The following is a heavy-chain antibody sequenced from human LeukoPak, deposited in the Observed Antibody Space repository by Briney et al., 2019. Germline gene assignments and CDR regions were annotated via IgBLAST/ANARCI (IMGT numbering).Heavy chain of an antibody. CDR2: VYPGDSDT. CDR1: GYTFINYW. V-gene: IGHV5-51*01. D-gene: IGHD2-2*01. CDR3: ARGGCGSSTCNYVLDV. Sequence: GESLKISCKGSGYTFINYWIAWVRQMPGKGLEWMGSVYPGDSDTRYSPSFQGQVTISADKSSSSAYLQWSSPKASDTAMYYCARGGCGSSTCNYVLDVWGQGTTVTVSS. J-gene: IGHJ6*02.